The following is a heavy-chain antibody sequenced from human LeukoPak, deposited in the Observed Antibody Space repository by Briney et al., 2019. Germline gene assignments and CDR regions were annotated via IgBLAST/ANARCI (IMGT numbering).Heavy chain of an antibody. CDR3: ARVGGTVTIYYFDY. Sequence: QTSETLSLTCAVSGGSISSSNWWSWVRQAPGKGLEWVSVIYSGGSTYYADSVKGRFTISRDNSKNTLYLQMNSLRAEDTAVYYCARVGGTVTIYYFDYWGQGTLVTVSS. CDR1: GGSISSSNW. CDR2: IYSGGST. D-gene: IGHD4-17*01. V-gene: IGHV3-53*01. J-gene: IGHJ4*02.